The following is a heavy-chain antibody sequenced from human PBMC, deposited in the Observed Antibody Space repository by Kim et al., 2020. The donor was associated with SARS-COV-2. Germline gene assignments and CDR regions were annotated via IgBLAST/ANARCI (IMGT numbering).Heavy chain of an antibody. CDR1: GFTFPQYG. CDR2: IISRGDST. V-gene: IGHV3-20*04. D-gene: IGHD6-19*01. CDR3: VRGDIGMAAED. Sequence: GGSLRLSCAASGFTFPQYGMSWVRQAPGKGLEWVAGIISRGDSTQYADSVKGRFTISRDNGENFLYLQMNSLRVEDTAIYYCVRGDIGMAAEDWGQGTLVTVSS. J-gene: IGHJ4*02.